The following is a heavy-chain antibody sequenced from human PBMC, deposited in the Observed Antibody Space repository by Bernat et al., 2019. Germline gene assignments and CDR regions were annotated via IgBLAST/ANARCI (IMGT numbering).Heavy chain of an antibody. CDR2: IYYSGST. Sequence: QLQLQESGPGLVKPSETLSLTCTVSGGSISSSSYYWGWIRQPPGKGLEWIGSIYYSGSTYYNPSLKSRVTISVDTSRNQFSLKLSSVTAADTAVYYCAREGTRGGVEQNEQWLVRKQGLGSTQKSYGMDVWGQGTTVTVSS. D-gene: IGHD6-19*01. J-gene: IGHJ6*02. CDR1: GGSISSSSYY. V-gene: IGHV4-39*02. CDR3: AREGTRGGVEQNEQWLVRKQGLGSTQKSYGMDV.